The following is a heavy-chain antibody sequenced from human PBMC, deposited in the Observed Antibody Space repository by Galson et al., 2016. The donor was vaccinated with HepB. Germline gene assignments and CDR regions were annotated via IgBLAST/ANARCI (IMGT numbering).Heavy chain of an antibody. Sequence: SLTCTVSGDPISSGGYYWSWIRQHPGKGLEWIGYIYHSGTTYYNPSLKSRVTISVDTSKNQFSLNLSSVTAADTALYYCAREGGYYDSSGHYCSTPFDYWGQGALVTVSS. V-gene: IGHV4-31*03. D-gene: IGHD3-22*01. CDR1: GDPISSGGYY. J-gene: IGHJ4*02. CDR2: IYHSGTT. CDR3: AREGGYYDSSGHYCSTPFDY.